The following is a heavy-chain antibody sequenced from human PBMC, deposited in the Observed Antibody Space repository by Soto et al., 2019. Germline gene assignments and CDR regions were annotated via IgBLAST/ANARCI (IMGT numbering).Heavy chain of an antibody. CDR2: TGRSLYPI. D-gene: IGHD3-3*01. Sequence: ESGGGLVEPGGSLRLSCAASGFSFSDYYVNWIRQAPGKGLEWISYTGRSLYPIYYADSVKGRFSFSRDSAKNSVFLQMTSLRVEDTAVYYCSRDNRSFWNGYYRRYAYYGMDVWGRGTTVIVSS. V-gene: IGHV3-11*01. CDR1: GFSFSDYY. CDR3: SRDNRSFWNGYYRRYAYYGMDV. J-gene: IGHJ6*02.